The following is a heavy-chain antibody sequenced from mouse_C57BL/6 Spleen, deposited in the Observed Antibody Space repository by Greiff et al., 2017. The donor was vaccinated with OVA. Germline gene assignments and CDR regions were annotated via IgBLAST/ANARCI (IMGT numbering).Heavy chain of an antibody. CDR3: ARNGYSNAMDY. J-gene: IGHJ4*01. CDR1: GFTFSDYG. CDR2: ISSGSITI. Sequence: EVKLMESGGGLVKPGGSLKLSCAASGFTFSDYGMHWVRQAPEMGLEWVAYISSGSITIYYADTVKGRFTISRDNAKNTLFLQMTSLRSEDTAMYYCARNGYSNAMDYWGQGTSGTVSS. V-gene: IGHV5-17*01. D-gene: IGHD2-3*01.